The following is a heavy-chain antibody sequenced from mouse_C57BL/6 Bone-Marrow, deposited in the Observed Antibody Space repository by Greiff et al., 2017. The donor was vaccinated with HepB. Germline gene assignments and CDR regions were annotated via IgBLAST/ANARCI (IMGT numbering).Heavy chain of an antibody. J-gene: IGHJ2*01. CDR2: IYPGSGST. CDR1: GYTFTSYW. Sequence: VQLQQPGAELVKPGASVKMSCKASGYTFTSYWITWVKQRPGQGLGWIGDIYPGSGSTNYNEKFKSKATLTVDTSSSTAYMQLSSLTSEDSAVYYWARRGAYYSNYGFDYWGQGTTLTVSS. D-gene: IGHD2-5*01. V-gene: IGHV1-55*01. CDR3: ARRGAYYSNYGFDY.